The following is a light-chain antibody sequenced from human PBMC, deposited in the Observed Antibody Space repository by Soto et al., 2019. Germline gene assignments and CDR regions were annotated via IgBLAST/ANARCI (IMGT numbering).Light chain of an antibody. CDR2: QDS. CDR1: KLGDKY. Sequence: SYELTQPPSVSVSPGQTASITCSGDKLGDKYACWYQQKPGQSPVLVIYQDSKRPSGIPERFSGSNSGNTATLTISGTQAMDEADYYCQAWDSSTVRVFGGGTKLTFL. J-gene: IGLJ2*01. V-gene: IGLV3-1*01. CDR3: QAWDSSTVRV.